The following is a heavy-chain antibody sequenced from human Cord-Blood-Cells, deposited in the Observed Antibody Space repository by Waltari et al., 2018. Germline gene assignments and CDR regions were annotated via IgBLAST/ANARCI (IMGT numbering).Heavy chain of an antibody. CDR1: GYTFTGYY. V-gene: IGHV1-2*02. CDR3: ARWIRGSRGLDY. Sequence: QVQLVQSGAEVKKPGASVKVSCKASGYTFTGYYMHWVRQAPGQGLEWRGGINPNSGGTNDAQKLQGRVTMTRDTSISTAYMELSRLRSDDTAVYYCARWIRGSRGLDYWGQGTLVTVSS. J-gene: IGHJ4*02. D-gene: IGHD3-10*01. CDR2: INPNSGGT.